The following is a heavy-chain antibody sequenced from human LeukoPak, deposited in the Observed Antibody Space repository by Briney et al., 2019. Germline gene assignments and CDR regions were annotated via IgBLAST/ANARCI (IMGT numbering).Heavy chain of an antibody. Sequence: GSLILSCAASGFTFSSYWMHWVRQAPGKGLVWVSRINSDGSSTRYADSVKGRFTMSRDNAKNTLYLQMNSLRAEDTAVYYCAIIRGVITDLDYWGQGTLVTVSS. CDR3: AIIRGVITDLDY. J-gene: IGHJ4*02. CDR1: GFTFSSYW. CDR2: INSDGSST. V-gene: IGHV3-74*01. D-gene: IGHD3-10*01.